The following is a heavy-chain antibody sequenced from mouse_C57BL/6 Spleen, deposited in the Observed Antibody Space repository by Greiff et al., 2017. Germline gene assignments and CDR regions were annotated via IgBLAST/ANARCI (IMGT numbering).Heavy chain of an antibody. CDR1: GYAFSSSW. Sequence: QVQLKQSGPELVKPGASVTISCKASGYAFSSSWMNWVKQRPGKGLEWIGRIYPGDGDTNYNGKFTGKATLTADKSSSTAYMQLSSLTSEDSAVYFCARDGSLDYWGQGTTLTVSS. CDR2: IYPGDGDT. V-gene: IGHV1-82*01. J-gene: IGHJ2*01. D-gene: IGHD2-3*01. CDR3: ARDGSLDY.